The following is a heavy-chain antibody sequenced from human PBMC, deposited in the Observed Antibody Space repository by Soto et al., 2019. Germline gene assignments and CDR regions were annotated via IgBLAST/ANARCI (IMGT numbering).Heavy chain of an antibody. CDR1: GGSISSGDYY. V-gene: IGHV4-30-4*01. J-gene: IGHJ4*02. D-gene: IGHD6-25*01. Sequence: QVQLQESGPGLVKPSQTLSLTCTVSGGSISSGDYYWSWIRQPPGKGLEWIGYIYYSGSTYYNPSLKSRVTISVDTSKNQFSLKLSSVTAADTAVYYCARDRGYSSGWDADFDYWGQGTLVTVSS. CDR3: ARDRGYSSGWDADFDY. CDR2: IYYSGST.